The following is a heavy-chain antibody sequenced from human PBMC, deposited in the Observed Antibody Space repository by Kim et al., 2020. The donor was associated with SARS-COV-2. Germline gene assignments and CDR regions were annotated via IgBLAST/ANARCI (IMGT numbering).Heavy chain of an antibody. D-gene: IGHD6-13*01. CDR3: ARDRYSSTLALSY. J-gene: IGHJ4*02. Sequence: YADSVKGRFTISRDNSKNPLYLQMNSLRAEDTAVYYCARDRYSSTLALSYWGQGTLVTVSS. V-gene: IGHV3-33*01.